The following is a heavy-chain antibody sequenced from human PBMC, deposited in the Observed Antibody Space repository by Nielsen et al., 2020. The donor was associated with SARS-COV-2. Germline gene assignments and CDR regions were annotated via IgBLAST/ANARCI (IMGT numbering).Heavy chain of an antibody. CDR2: INAGNGNT. Sequence: WVRQAPGQRLEWMGWINAGNGNTKYSQKFQGRVTITRDTSASTAYMELSSLRSEDTAVYYCARGDGIVVVTAPFDYWGQGTLVTVSS. J-gene: IGHJ4*02. CDR3: ARGDGIVVVTAPFDY. V-gene: IGHV1-3*01. D-gene: IGHD2-21*02.